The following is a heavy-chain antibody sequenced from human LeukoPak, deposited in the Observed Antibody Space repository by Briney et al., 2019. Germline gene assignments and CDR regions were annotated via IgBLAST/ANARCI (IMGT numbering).Heavy chain of an antibody. CDR2: IKSKADGETI. V-gene: IGHV3-15*07. Sequence: PGGSLRLSCATSGFSFSNAWMNWVRQAPGKGLEWVGRIKSKADGETIDYAAPVKGRFTFSRDDSKNMLYLQMNSLKSEDTAVYYCSTLTSRGLSDSWGQGTLVTVSS. D-gene: IGHD1-20*01. J-gene: IGHJ4*02. CDR1: GFSFSNAW. CDR3: STLTSRGLSDS.